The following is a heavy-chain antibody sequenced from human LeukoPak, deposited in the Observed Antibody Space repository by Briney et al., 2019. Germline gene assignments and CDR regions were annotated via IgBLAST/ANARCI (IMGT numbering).Heavy chain of an antibody. CDR2: MDSNRGDT. CDR1: GYTFTGYY. V-gene: IGHV1-2*02. CDR3: ARDRAITDKYTGSYFPDY. Sequence: ASVKVSCKASGYTFTGYYIHWVRQAPGQGLEWLGWMDSNRGDTKYAPRFQGRVTMTRDASISTAYMDLGSLRSDDTAVYYCARDRAITDKYTGSYFPDYWGQGTLVTVSS. J-gene: IGHJ4*02. D-gene: IGHD1-26*01.